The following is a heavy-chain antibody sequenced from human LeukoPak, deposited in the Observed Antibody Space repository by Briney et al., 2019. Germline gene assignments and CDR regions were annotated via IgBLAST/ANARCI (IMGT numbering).Heavy chain of an antibody. CDR2: INHSGST. D-gene: IGHD3-22*01. Sequence: KTGGSLRLSCAASGFTFSSYTMNWVRQSPGKGLEWIGEINHSGSTNYNPSLKSRVTISVDTSKNQFSLKLSSVTAADTAVYYCARRLGYYYDSSGYYYWGQGTLVTVSS. CDR1: GFTFSSYT. CDR3: ARRLGYYYDSSGYYY. V-gene: IGHV4-34*01. J-gene: IGHJ4*02.